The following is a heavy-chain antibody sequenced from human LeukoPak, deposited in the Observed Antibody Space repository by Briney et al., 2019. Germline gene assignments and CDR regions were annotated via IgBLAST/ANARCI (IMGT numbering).Heavy chain of an antibody. Sequence: ASVKVSCKASGYTFTGYYLHWVRQAPGQGFEWMGWINPNNGATNYAQKFQGRVTMTTDTSVSTAYMELSRLRSDDTALYYCARLVRGVTSHPPWGYWGQGTLVTVSS. CDR1: GYTFTGYY. CDR3: ARLVRGVTSHPPWGY. D-gene: IGHD4-17*01. V-gene: IGHV1-2*02. J-gene: IGHJ4*02. CDR2: INPNNGAT.